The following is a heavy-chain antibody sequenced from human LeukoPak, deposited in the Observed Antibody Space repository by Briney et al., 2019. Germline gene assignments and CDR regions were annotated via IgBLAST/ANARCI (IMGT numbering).Heavy chain of an antibody. D-gene: IGHD6-19*01. V-gene: IGHV6-1*01. CDR1: GDSVSSKNGA. Sequence: SQTLSLTCVVSGDSVSSKNGAWNWIRQSPSRGLEWLGMTYYRSKWYNDYAESMEGRMTISQDTSKNQYSLHLNSVTPDDTAVYYCARDFGTTGWHTFDYWGQGTLVTVSS. CDR2: TYYRSKWYN. J-gene: IGHJ4*02. CDR3: ARDFGTTGWHTFDY.